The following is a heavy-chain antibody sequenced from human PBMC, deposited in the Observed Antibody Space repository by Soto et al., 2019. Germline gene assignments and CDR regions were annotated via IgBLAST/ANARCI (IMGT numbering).Heavy chain of an antibody. CDR2: IYHSGST. V-gene: IGHV4-4*02. CDR3: AGSGGGEDY. Sequence: QVQLQESGPGLVKPSGTLSLSCAVSGGSISSSHWWTWVRQPPGKGLEWIGEIYHSGSTNYNPSLKSRVTISVDTSRNHFSLNLSSVTAADTAVYYCAGSGGGEDYWGQGILVTVSS. CDR1: GGSISSSHW. J-gene: IGHJ4*02. D-gene: IGHD3-16*01.